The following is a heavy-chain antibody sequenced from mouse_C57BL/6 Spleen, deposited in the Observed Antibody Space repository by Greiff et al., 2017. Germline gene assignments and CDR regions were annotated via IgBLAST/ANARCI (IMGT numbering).Heavy chain of an antibody. V-gene: IGHV14-2*01. CDR1: GFNINDYY. D-gene: IGHD1-1*01. Sequence: VQLQQSGAELVKPGASVKLSCTASGFNINDYYMHWVKQRTEQGLEWIGRIDPEDGDTKYAPKFQGKATITADTSSNTAYLQLSSLTSEDTAVYYCAKRGYYCGSPYYFDYWGQGTTLTVSS. CDR2: IDPEDGDT. CDR3: AKRGYYCGSPYYFDY. J-gene: IGHJ2*01.